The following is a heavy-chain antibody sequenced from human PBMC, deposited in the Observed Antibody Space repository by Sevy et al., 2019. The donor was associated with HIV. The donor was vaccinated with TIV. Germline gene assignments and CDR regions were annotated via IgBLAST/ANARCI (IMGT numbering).Heavy chain of an antibody. CDR3: TRAPATVVTPEYYFDY. Sequence: GGSLRLSCTASGFTFGDYAMSWFRQAPGKGLEWVAFIRRNSYEPYGGTTEYAASVKGRFTISRDDSKSIAYLQMNSLKTEDTAFYYCTRAPATVVTPEYYFDYWGQRTLVTVSS. D-gene: IGHD4-17*01. CDR1: GFTFGDYA. J-gene: IGHJ4*02. V-gene: IGHV3-49*03. CDR2: IRRNSYEPYGGTT.